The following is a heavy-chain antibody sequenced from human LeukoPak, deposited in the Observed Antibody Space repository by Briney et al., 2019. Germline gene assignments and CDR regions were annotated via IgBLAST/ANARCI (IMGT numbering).Heavy chain of an antibody. CDR3: AKSGVGATLPHAFDI. V-gene: IGHV3-30-3*02. CDR2: ISYDGSNK. J-gene: IGHJ3*02. D-gene: IGHD1-26*01. Sequence: GGSLRLSCAASGFTFSSYAMHWVRQAPGKGLEWVAVISYDGSNKYYADSVKGRFTISRDNSKNTLYLQMNSLRAEDTAVYYCAKSGVGATLPHAFDIWGQGTMVTVSS. CDR1: GFTFSSYA.